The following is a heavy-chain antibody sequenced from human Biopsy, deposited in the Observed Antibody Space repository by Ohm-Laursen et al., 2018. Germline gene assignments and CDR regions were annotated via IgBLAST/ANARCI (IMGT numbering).Heavy chain of an antibody. CDR3: AKPADSYGSEFYFDY. D-gene: IGHD4-17*01. V-gene: IGHV3-23*01. Sequence: SLRLSCAASGFTFSGYAITWVRQAPGKGLEWVSVINTSGGSTHYAVSVKGRFTISRDNSKNTLYLRMHSLRAEDTAVYYCAKPADSYGSEFYFDYWGQGTLVTVSS. CDR2: INTSGGST. J-gene: IGHJ4*02. CDR1: GFTFSGYA.